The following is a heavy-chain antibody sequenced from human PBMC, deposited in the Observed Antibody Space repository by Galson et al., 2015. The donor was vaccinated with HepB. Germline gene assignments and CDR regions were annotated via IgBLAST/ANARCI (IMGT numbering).Heavy chain of an antibody. CDR2: IWYDGSNK. V-gene: IGHV3-33*01. J-gene: IGHJ4*02. CDR3: ARDVGRAEQYFDY. CDR1: GFTFSSYG. Sequence: SLRLSCAASGFTFSSYGMHWVRQAPGKGLEWVAAIWYDGSNKYYADSVKGRFTISRDNSKNTLYLQMNSLRAEDTAVYYCARDVGRAEQYFDYWGQGTLVTVSS. D-gene: IGHD4-11*01.